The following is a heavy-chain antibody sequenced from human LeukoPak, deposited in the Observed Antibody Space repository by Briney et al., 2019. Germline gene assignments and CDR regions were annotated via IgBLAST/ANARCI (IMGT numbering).Heavy chain of an antibody. CDR3: ARIETDYDSSGYYHYYFDY. J-gene: IGHJ4*02. D-gene: IGHD3-22*01. CDR1: GGSISSYY. CDR2: IYTSGST. Sequence: SETLSLTCTVSGGSISSYYWSWIRQPAGKGLEWIGRIYTSGSTNYNPSLKSRVTISVDTSKNQFSLKLSSVTAADTAVCYCARIETDYDSSGYYHYYFDYWGQGTLVTVSS. V-gene: IGHV4-4*07.